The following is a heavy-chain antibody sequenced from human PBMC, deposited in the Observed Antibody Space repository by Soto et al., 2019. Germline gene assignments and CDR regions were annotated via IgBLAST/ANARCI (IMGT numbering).Heavy chain of an antibody. CDR3: AGTYDTSGDYPYYFDY. CDR1: GGNFIDYA. Sequence: SVKVSCKASGGNFIDYAFSWVRQAPGQGLEWMGGIIPIIATADYAQKFQGRVTITADESTRTAYMEVTSLTSEDTAVYFCAGTYDTSGDYPYYFDYWGQGTPVTVSS. V-gene: IGHV1-69*13. D-gene: IGHD3-22*01. J-gene: IGHJ4*02. CDR2: IIPIIATA.